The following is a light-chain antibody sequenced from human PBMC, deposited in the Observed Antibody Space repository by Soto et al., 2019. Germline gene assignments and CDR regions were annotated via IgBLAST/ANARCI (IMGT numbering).Light chain of an antibody. CDR1: SSDVGGYNY. CDR3: SSYTSGTTLYI. J-gene: IGLJ1*01. V-gene: IGLV2-14*03. CDR2: ASS. Sequence: QSALTQPASVSGSPGQSITISCTGTSSDVGGYNYVSWYQHHPGKAPRLIIYASSSRPAGVSHRFSGSRSGNTASLTISGLQAEDEADYYCSSYTSGTTLYIFGTGTKLTVL.